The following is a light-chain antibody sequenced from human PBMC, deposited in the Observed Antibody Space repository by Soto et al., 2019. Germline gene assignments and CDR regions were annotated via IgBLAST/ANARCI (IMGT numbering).Light chain of an antibody. CDR1: QSLVYCDGNTY. CDR2: RVS. V-gene: IGKV2-30*01. CDR3: MHCSWCPYT. Sequence: DVVMTQSPFSLPVTLGQPASISCTSSQSLVYCDGNTYLNWFQQRPGQSPRRVLYRVSNLDSGCRDRCSGNGSGSYFRLKLSGVEADGGGVYYGMHCSWCPYTSGQGTEVEIK. J-gene: IGKJ2*01.